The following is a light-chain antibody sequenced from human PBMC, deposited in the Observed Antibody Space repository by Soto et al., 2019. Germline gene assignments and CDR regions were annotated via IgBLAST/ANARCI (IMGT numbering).Light chain of an antibody. CDR1: QSVTSN. Sequence: EIVLTQSPCTLSLSPGETATLSCSASQSVTSNSLAWYQQKPGQAPRLLIYGASTRATGVPARFSGSGSGTEFTLTISSLQSEDFAVYYCQQYNSGPYTFGQGTKVDIK. J-gene: IGKJ2*01. V-gene: IGKV3-15*01. CDR2: GAS. CDR3: QQYNSGPYT.